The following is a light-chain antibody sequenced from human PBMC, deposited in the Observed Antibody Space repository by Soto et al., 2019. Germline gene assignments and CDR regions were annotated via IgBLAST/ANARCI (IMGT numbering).Light chain of an antibody. CDR1: QSISNH. CDR2: AAS. V-gene: IGKV1-39*01. J-gene: IGKJ1*01. CDR3: KQSYSSPPT. Sequence: DIQMTQSPSSLSASVEDRVIITCRASQSISNHLNWYQQKPGKAPKLLIFAASSLQSGVPSRFSGGRSGPDFTLTIRSLQPEDFATYYCKQSYSSPPTFGQGTKVDIK.